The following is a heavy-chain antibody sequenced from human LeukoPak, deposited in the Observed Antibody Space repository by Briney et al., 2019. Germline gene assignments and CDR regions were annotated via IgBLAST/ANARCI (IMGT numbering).Heavy chain of an antibody. CDR2: INHSGST. V-gene: IGHV4-34*01. D-gene: IGHD6-19*01. CDR1: GGSFSGYY. Sequence: SENLSLTCAVYGGSFSGYYWSWIRQPPGKGLEWIGEINHSGSTNYNPSLKSRVTISVDTSKNQFSLKLSSVTAADTAVYYCARKRRQWHAFDYWGQGTLVTVSS. J-gene: IGHJ4*02. CDR3: ARKRRQWHAFDY.